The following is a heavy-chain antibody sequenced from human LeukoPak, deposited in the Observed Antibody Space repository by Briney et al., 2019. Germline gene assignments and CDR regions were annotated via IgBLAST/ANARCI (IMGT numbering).Heavy chain of an antibody. V-gene: IGHV4-34*01. D-gene: IGHD3-22*01. CDR2: INHSGSP. Sequence: PSETLSLTCAVRGGSFSDYYWSWIRQPPGKGLEWIGEINHSGSPNDNPSVRSRVTISIDTSKNQFSLKLTSVTAADTAVYYCARGGYDSAGNDAFDIWGQGTMVTVSS. CDR3: ARGGYDSAGNDAFDI. J-gene: IGHJ3*02. CDR1: GGSFSDYY.